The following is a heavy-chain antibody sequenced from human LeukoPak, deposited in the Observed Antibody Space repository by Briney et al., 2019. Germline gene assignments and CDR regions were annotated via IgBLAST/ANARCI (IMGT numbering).Heavy chain of an antibody. V-gene: IGHV4-59*08. D-gene: IGHD3-22*01. CDR2: IHNTGST. CDR1: GGSMNTYY. J-gene: IGHJ3*02. CDR3: ARPAGNYYSGGFLAFDI. Sequence: SETLSLTCTVSGGSMNTYYWSWLRQPPGKQLEWIGYIHNTGSTNYNPSLKSRVTMSVDTSKNQFSLKLRSVTAADTAVYYCARPAGNYYSGGFLAFDIWGQGTMVTVSS.